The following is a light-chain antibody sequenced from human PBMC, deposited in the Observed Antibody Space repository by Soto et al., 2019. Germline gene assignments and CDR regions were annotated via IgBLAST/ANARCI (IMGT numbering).Light chain of an antibody. J-gene: IGKJ5*01. Sequence: EIVMTQSPLTLPVTPGEPASISCRSSQSLLYNNTYNYFDWYVQKPGQSPQLLIYFGSNRAPGVPDRFSGSGSGTDFTLKINRVEAEDVGTYYCMQALQSLTFGQGTRLEIK. CDR3: MQALQSLT. CDR1: QSLLYNNTYNY. V-gene: IGKV2-28*01. CDR2: FGS.